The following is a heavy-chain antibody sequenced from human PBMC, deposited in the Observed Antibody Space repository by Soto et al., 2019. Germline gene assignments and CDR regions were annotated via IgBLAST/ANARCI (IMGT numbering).Heavy chain of an antibody. V-gene: IGHV3-30*03. J-gene: IGHJ4*02. Sequence: VQLGESGGGVVQPGRSLRLSCAASGFTFSDYAMHWVRQAPGKGLEWVAVVSHDGRNTHYADSVKGRFTISRDSSKNTGSLEMTSLRAEDTAVYYCATGGRQWLGTSDLNYWGQGALVTVSS. CDR2: VSHDGRNT. CDR3: ATGGRQWLGTSDLNY. CDR1: GFTFSDYA. D-gene: IGHD6-19*01.